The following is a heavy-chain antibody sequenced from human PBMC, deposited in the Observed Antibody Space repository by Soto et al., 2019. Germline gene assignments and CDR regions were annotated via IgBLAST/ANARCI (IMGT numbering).Heavy chain of an antibody. CDR1: GFTFSSYG. CDR3: XRDSSDCSGGSCRSMRY. Sequence: PGGSLRLSCAASGFTFSSYGMHWVRQAPGKGLEWVAVIWYDGSNKYYADSVKGRFTISRDNSKNTLYLQMNSLRAEDTAVYYCXRDSSDCSGGSCRSMRYWGPGTLVTVSS. CDR2: IWYDGSNK. V-gene: IGHV3-33*01. D-gene: IGHD2-15*01. J-gene: IGHJ4*02.